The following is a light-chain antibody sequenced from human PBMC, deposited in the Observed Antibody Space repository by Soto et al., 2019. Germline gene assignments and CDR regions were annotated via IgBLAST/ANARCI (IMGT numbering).Light chain of an antibody. J-gene: IGKJ5*01. Sequence: IQMFQSPSSLSACLXDRVPITCRASENINNSLNXYQQXPXRATXXXIYXASNLEAGVPSMFRGSGSGTDFTFTISRLQPEDMETYCCQQYENLPTFGQGTRLEI. CDR1: ENINNS. CDR2: XAS. CDR3: QQYENLPT. V-gene: IGKV1-33*01.